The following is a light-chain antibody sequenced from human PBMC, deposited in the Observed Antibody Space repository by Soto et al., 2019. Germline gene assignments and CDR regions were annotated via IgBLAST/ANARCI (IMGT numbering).Light chain of an antibody. J-gene: IGLJ3*02. V-gene: IGLV1-40*01. CDR1: SSNIGAGYD. Sequence: QSVLTQPPSVSGAPGQRVTISCTGSSSNIGAGYDVHWYQQLPGTAPKLLIYGNSNRPSGVPDRFSGSKSGTSASLAITGLQAEDEADYFCCSYVGGWVFGGGTKLTVL. CDR3: CSYVGGWV. CDR2: GNS.